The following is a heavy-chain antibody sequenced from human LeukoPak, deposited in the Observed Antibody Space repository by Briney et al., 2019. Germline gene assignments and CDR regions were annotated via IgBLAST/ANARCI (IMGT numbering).Heavy chain of an antibody. Sequence: GGSLRLSCAASGFTFRSNWMHWVRQAPGRGLEWVSYISSSSTTIYYADSVKGRFTISRDNAKNSLYLQMNSLRDEDTAVYYCARDFTYGSKWGQGTLVTVSS. V-gene: IGHV3-48*02. D-gene: IGHD3-10*01. CDR2: ISSSSTTI. J-gene: IGHJ4*02. CDR3: ARDFTYGSK. CDR1: GFTFRSNW.